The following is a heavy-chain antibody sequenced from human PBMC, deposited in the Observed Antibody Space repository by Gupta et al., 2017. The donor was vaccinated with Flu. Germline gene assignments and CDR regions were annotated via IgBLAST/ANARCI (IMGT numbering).Heavy chain of an antibody. J-gene: IGHJ4*02. CDR3: ARTSCWAMV. V-gene: IGHV3-48*01. CDR2: IRTSTTI. D-gene: IGHD3-10*01. Sequence: MSWVRQGQGKWLEWISYIRTSTTIYYADSVRGRFSITRDSAKYSQFLQMNSRRVEDTAVYYCARTSCWAMVWRPGTLVTVSS.